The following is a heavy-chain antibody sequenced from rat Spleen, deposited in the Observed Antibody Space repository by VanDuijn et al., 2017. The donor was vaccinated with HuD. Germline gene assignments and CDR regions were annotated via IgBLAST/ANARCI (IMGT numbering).Heavy chain of an antibody. J-gene: IGHJ2*01. CDR2: IWGDGST. CDR3: TMMVTNFDY. CDR1: GFTFSNYY. V-gene: IGHV2-77*01. Sequence: VQLVESDGGLVQPGRSLKLSCAASGFTFSNYYMAWVRQAPTKGLEWMGIIWGDGSTNYNSALKSRLSISRDTSKSQVFLTMNSLQTDDTAVYYCTMMVTNFDYWGQGVMVTVSS. D-gene: IGHD1-12*03.